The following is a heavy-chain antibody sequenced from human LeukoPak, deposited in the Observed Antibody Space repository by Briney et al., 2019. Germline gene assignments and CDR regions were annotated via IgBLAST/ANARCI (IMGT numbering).Heavy chain of an antibody. CDR2: VSADGSST. J-gene: IGHJ5*02. Sequence: PGGSLRLSCVVSGFTFTTYWMHWVRQAPAKGLVWVSRVSADGSSTVYADSVQGRFTISRDNGINTVYLQMNSLRAEDTAVYYCARGFEGYPFGWWFDPWGQGTLVTVSS. V-gene: IGHV3-74*01. CDR3: ARGFEGYPFGWWFDP. D-gene: IGHD3-10*01. CDR1: GFTFTTYW.